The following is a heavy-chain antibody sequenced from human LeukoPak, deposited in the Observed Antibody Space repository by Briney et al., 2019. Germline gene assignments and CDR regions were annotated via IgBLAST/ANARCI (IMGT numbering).Heavy chain of an antibody. D-gene: IGHD3-22*01. CDR3: ARDRPYYYDSSGYYYGDPWFDP. CDR1: GGTFSSYA. V-gene: IGHV1-69*05. Sequence: GASVKVSCKASGGTFSSYAISWVRQAPGQGLEWMGGIIPIFGTANYALKFQGRVTITTDESTSTAYMELSSLRSEDTAVYYCARDRPYYYDSSGYYYGDPWFDPWGQGTLVTVSS. CDR2: IIPIFGTA. J-gene: IGHJ5*02.